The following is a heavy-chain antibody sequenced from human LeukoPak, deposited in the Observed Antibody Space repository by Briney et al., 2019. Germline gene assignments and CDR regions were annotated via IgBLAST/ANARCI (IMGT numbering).Heavy chain of an antibody. CDR1: GFTFDDYG. CDR3: ARDQGFSYYFYYMDV. CDR2: INQDGSEK. D-gene: IGHD3-3*01. J-gene: IGHJ6*03. V-gene: IGHV3-7*01. Sequence: GGSLRLSCAASGFTFDDYGMSWVRQAPGKGLEWVANINQDGSEKYYVDSVKGRFTISRDNAKNSLYLQMNSLRAEDTAVYYCARDQGFSYYFYYMDVWGKGATVTVSS.